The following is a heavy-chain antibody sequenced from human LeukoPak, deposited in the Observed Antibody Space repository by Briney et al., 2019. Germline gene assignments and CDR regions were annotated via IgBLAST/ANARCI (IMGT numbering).Heavy chain of an antibody. CDR1: GFTFSSYA. Sequence: GGSLRLSCAASGFTFSSYAMHWVRQAPGKGLEWVAVISYDGSNKYYADSVKGRFTISRDNSKNTLYLQMNSLRAEDTAVYYCARAMGGDYYYGMDVRGKGTTVTVSS. CDR2: ISYDGSNK. V-gene: IGHV3-30*04. J-gene: IGHJ6*04. D-gene: IGHD1-26*01. CDR3: ARAMGGDYYYGMDV.